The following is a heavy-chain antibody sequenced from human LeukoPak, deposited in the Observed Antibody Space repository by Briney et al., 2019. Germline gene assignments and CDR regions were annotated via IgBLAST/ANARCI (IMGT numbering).Heavy chain of an antibody. V-gene: IGHV1-3*03. CDR3: ARFMSSGWYDYFDY. J-gene: IGHJ4*02. D-gene: IGHD6-19*01. CDR1: GYTFTSYA. CDR2: INAGNGNT. Sequence: ASVKVSFKSSGYTFTSYAMHWVRQAPGQRLEWMGWINAGNGNTKYSQEFQGRVTITRDTSASTAYMELRSLRSEDMAVYYCARFMSSGWYDYFDYWGQGTLVTVSS.